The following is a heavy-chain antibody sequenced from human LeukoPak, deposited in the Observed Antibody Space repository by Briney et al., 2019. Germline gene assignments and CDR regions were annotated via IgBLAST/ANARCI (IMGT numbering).Heavy chain of an antibody. V-gene: IGHV3-7*01. D-gene: IGHD6-13*01. CDR3: ARRGSSSWYEWFDP. CDR1: GFTFSSYW. CDR2: IKQAGSEK. Sequence: GGSLRLSCAASGFTFSSYWMSWVRQAPGKGLEWVANIKQAGSEKYYVDSVKGRFTISRDNAKNSLYLQMNSLRAEDTAVYYCARRGSSSWYEWFDPWGQGTLVTVSS. J-gene: IGHJ5*02.